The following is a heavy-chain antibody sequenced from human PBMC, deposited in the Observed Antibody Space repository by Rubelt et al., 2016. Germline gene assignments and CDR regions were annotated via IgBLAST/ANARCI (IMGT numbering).Heavy chain of an antibody. V-gene: IGHV1-69*01. J-gene: IGHJ6*02. Sequence: ATGGTFSSYAISWVRQAPGQGLEWMGGIIPIFGTANYAQKFQGRVTITADESTSTAYMELSSLRSEDTAVYYCAGRYSSSWFYYYYYGMDVWGQGTTVTVSS. CDR3: AGRYSSSWFYYYYYGMDV. CDR2: IIPIFGTA. D-gene: IGHD6-13*01. CDR1: GGTFSSYA.